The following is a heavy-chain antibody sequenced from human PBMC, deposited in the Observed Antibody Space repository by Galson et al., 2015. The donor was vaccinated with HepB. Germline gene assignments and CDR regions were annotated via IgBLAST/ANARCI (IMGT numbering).Heavy chain of an antibody. CDR3: ARGSGDTEWELPGGWFDP. Sequence: SVKVSCKASGGTFSSYAISWVRQAPGQGLEWMGGIIPIFGTANYAQKFQGRVTITADESTSTAYMELSSLRSEDTAVYYCARGSGDTEWELPGGWFDPWGQGTLVTVSS. CDR1: GGTFSSYA. D-gene: IGHD1-26*01. J-gene: IGHJ5*02. V-gene: IGHV1-69*13. CDR2: IIPIFGTA.